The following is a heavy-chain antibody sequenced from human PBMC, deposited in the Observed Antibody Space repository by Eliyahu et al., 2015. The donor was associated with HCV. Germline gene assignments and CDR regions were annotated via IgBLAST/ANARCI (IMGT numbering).Heavy chain of an antibody. V-gene: IGHV3-23*01. CDR1: GFTFSSYA. CDR3: AKDYIVGATTG. Sequence: EVQLLESGGGLVQPGGSXRLSCAAXGFTFSSYAMGWVRQAPGKGLEWVSAISGSGGSTYYADSVKGRFTISRDNSKNTLYLQMNSLRAEDTAVYYCAKDYIVGATTGWGQGTLVTVSS. CDR2: ISGSGGST. D-gene: IGHD1-26*01. J-gene: IGHJ4*02.